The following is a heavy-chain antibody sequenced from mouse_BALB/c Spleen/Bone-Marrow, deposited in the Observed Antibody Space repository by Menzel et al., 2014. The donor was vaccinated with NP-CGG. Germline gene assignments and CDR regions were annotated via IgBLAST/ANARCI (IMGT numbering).Heavy chain of an antibody. CDR3: AAYYYGGEGFAY. Sequence: EVQLQQSGAELVKPGASVKLSCTASGFNIKDTFMHWVKQRPEQGLEWIGRIDPANGITKHDSKFQGKATITAGTSSNTAYLHLSSLTSVDTAVYYCAAYYYGGEGFAYWGQGTLVTVSA. D-gene: IGHD1-1*01. V-gene: IGHV14-3*02. CDR2: IDPANGIT. J-gene: IGHJ3*01. CDR1: GFNIKDTF.